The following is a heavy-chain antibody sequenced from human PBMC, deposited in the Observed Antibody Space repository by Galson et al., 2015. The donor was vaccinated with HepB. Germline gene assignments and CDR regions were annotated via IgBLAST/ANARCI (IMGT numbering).Heavy chain of an antibody. CDR3: ARDRFHSLDY. CDR1: GDIFSKYS. V-gene: IGHV1-18*01. J-gene: IGHJ4*02. CDR2: ISINSGNT. Sequence: SVKVSCKASGDIFSKYSIHWVRQAPGHGLEWLGWISINSGNTKYAQRLQGRVTLTKDTSTDTAYMELRGLTSDDAALYYCARDRFHSLDYWGQGTLVTVSS.